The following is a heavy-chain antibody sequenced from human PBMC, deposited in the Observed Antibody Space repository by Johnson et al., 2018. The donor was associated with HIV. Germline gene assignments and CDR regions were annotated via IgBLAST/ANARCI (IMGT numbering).Heavy chain of an antibody. CDR2: IYSGGST. Sequence: VQLVESGGGLVQPGGSLRLSCAAFGFTVSSNYMSWVRQAPGKGLEWVSVIYSGGSTYYADSVKGRFTISRDNSKNTLYLQMNSLRAEDTAVYYCARVQWLILDAFDIWGQGTMVTVSS. J-gene: IGHJ3*02. CDR1: GFTVSSNY. CDR3: ARVQWLILDAFDI. D-gene: IGHD6-19*01. V-gene: IGHV3-66*01.